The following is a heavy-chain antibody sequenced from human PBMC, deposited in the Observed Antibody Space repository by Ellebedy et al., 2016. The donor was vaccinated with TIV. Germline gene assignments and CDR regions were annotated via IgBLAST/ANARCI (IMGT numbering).Heavy chain of an antibody. J-gene: IGHJ6*02. Sequence: SVKVSXKASGGTFSSYAISWVRQAPGQGLEWMGGIIPIFGTANYAQKFQGWVTMTRDTSISTAYMELSRLRSDDTAVYYCARGFRGEYYDILTGYLWGVYYYYYGMDVWGQGTTVTVSS. CDR3: ARGFRGEYYDILTGYLWGVYYYYYGMDV. CDR1: GGTFSSYA. D-gene: IGHD3-9*01. V-gene: IGHV1-69*05. CDR2: IIPIFGTA.